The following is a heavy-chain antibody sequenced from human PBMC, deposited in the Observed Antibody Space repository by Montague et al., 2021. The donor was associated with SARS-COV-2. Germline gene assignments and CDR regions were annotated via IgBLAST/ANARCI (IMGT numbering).Heavy chain of an antibody. V-gene: IGHV2-70*01. D-gene: IGHD6-13*01. J-gene: IGHJ4*02. CDR2: IDWDDGK. CDR3: ARIHIAAAGTGLDY. Sequence: PALVKPTQTLTLTCTFSGFSLSTSGMCVSWIRQPPGKALEWLALIDWDDGKYYSTSLRTRLTISKDTSKNQVVLTMTNMDPVDTATYYCARIHIAAAGTGLDYWGQGTLVTVSS. CDR1: GFSLSTSGMC.